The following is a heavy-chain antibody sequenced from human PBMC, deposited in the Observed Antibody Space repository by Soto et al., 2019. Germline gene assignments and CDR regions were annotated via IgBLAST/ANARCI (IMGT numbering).Heavy chain of an antibody. Sequence: SGTPSPTRTVSGGPLSRSGFYWGRVRPPPGEGLEWIGNIYYSGSTYYNPSLKSRVTISVDTSKNQFSLKLSSVTAADTAVYYCARGPYSLRRAFDIWGQGTMVTVSS. CDR2: IYYSGST. CDR3: ARGPYSLRRAFDI. V-gene: IGHV4-39*01. J-gene: IGHJ3*02. CDR1: GGPLSRSGFY. D-gene: IGHD1-26*01.